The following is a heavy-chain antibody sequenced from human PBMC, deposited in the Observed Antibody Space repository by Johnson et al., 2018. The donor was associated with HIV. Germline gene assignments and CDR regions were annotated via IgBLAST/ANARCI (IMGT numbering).Heavy chain of an antibody. CDR3: AKDWSRTVGATLGPGAFDI. D-gene: IGHD1-26*01. V-gene: IGHV3-30*04. CDR1: GFTFSNYP. J-gene: IGHJ3*02. CDR2: ISYDGRDA. Sequence: QVLLVESGGGVVQPGRSLRLSCAASGFTFSNYPMHWVRQAPGKGLEWVAVISYDGRDAYYADSVKGRFTISRDNSKNTLYLQMNSLRAEDTAVYYCAKDWSRTVGATLGPGAFDIWGQGTMVTVSS.